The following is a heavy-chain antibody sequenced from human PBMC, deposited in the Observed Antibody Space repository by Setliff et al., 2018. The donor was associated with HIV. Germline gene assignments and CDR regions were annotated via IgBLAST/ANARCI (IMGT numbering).Heavy chain of an antibody. V-gene: IGHV4-34*01. D-gene: IGHD3-10*01. CDR3: ARDSFTVDYFMDV. J-gene: IGHJ6*03. Sequence: SETLSLTCAVYGGSFSGYHWSWIRQSPGKGLEWIGEIDHSGSTDDNPSLKSRVTISVDTSKNQFSLKVNSVTAADTAVYFCARDSFTVDYFMDVWGKGTPVTVSS. CDR1: GGSFSGYH. CDR2: IDHSGST.